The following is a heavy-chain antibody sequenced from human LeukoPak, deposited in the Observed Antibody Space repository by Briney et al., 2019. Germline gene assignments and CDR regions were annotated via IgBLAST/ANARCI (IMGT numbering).Heavy chain of an antibody. Sequence: PGGSLRLSCAASGFTFSSYAMHWVRQAPGKGLEWVAVISYDGSNKYYADSVKGRFTISRDNSKNTLYLQMNSLRAEDTAVYYCARDQCKWLLWFGELLFWGQGTLVTVSS. CDR2: ISYDGSNK. CDR3: ARDQCKWLLWFGELLF. V-gene: IGHV3-30-3*01. D-gene: IGHD3-10*01. CDR1: GFTFSSYA. J-gene: IGHJ4*02.